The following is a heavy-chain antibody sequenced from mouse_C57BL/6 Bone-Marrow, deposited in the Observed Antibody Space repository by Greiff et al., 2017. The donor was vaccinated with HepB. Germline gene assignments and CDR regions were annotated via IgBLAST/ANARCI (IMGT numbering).Heavy chain of an antibody. CDR2: IDPSDSET. V-gene: IGHV1-52*01. D-gene: IGHD4-1*01. Sequence: QVQLQQPGAELVRPGSSVKLSCKASGYTFTSYWMHWVKQRPIQGLEWIGNIDPSDSETHYNQKFKDKATLTVDKSSSTAYMQLSSLTSEDSAVYYGARGGLGQGWYFDVWGTGTTVTVSS. J-gene: IGHJ1*03. CDR3: ARGGLGQGWYFDV. CDR1: GYTFTSYW.